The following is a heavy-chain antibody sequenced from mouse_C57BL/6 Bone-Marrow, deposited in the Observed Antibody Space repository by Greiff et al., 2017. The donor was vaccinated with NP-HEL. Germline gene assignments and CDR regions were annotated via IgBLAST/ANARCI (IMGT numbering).Heavy chain of an antibody. Sequence: DVQLVESGGGLVQPGGSMKLSCAASGFTFSDAWMDWVRQSPVKGLEWVAEISNKANNPSTYYAVSVKGRLTTSSADSICSVYLQMNSLRAEDTGIYYCTRLYGSIAMDYWGQGTSVTVTS. D-gene: IGHD1-1*01. CDR1: GFTFSDAW. CDR2: ISNKANNPST. J-gene: IGHJ4*01. V-gene: IGHV6-6*01. CDR3: TRLYGSIAMDY.